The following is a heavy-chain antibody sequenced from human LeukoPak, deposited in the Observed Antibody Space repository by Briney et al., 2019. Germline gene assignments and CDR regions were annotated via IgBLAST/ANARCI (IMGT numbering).Heavy chain of an antibody. J-gene: IGHJ4*02. CDR3: ARVPAAAEDY. V-gene: IGHV1-46*01. CDR1: GYTFTSYY. Sequence: GASVKVSCKASGYTFTSYYMHWVRQAPGQGLEWMGIINPSGGSTSYAQKFQGRVTMTRDTSISTAYMELSRLRSDDTAVYYCARVPAAAEDYWGQGTLVTVSS. CDR2: INPSGGST. D-gene: IGHD6-13*01.